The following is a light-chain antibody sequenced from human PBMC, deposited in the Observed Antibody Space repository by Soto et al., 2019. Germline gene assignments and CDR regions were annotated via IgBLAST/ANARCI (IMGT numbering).Light chain of an antibody. CDR1: QTISSW. V-gene: IGKV1-5*03. CDR2: KAS. Sequence: DIQMTQSPSTLSGSVGDRVTITCRASQTISSWLAWYQQKPGRAPKLLIYKASSLESGVPSRFSGSGSGTEFTLTISSLQPDDFATYYCQQYNSYSRTFGQGTKVE. J-gene: IGKJ1*01. CDR3: QQYNSYSRT.